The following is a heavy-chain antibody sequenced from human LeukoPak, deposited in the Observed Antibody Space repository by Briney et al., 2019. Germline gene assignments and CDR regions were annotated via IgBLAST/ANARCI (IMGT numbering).Heavy chain of an antibody. D-gene: IGHD3-22*01. CDR1: GGSISRYY. J-gene: IGHJ4*02. Sequence: PSETLSLTCTVSGGSISRYYWSWIRQPSGKGLEWLGHIYYSGSTNYNPSLKSRVTISVDTSKNQFSLKLSSVTAADTAVYYCARVRVGTYYYDSSGSYYFDYWGQGTLVTVSS. CDR3: ARVRVGTYYYDSSGSYYFDY. CDR2: IYYSGST. V-gene: IGHV4-59*01.